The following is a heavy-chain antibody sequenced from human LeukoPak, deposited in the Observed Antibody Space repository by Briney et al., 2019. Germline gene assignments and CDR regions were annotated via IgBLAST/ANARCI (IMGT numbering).Heavy chain of an antibody. CDR2: IYPGGST. V-gene: IGHV4-61*02. J-gene: IGHJ5*02. CDR1: GGSISTDNYY. CDR3: ERGRYFPSNWFDP. Sequence: SQTLSLTCTVSGGSISTDNYYWSWIRQPAGKGLEWIGRIYPGGSTNYNPALKSRVTISVDTSKHQFSLKLNSVTAADTAVYYCERGRYFPSNWFDPWGQGPLVTVSS. D-gene: IGHD3-9*01.